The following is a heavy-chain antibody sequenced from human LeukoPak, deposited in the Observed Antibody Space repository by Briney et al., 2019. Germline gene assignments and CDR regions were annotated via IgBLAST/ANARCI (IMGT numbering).Heavy chain of an antibody. CDR3: ARGPYSSGWYRRDVDFDY. CDR1: GFTFSSYA. V-gene: IGHV4-34*01. CDR2: INHSGST. Sequence: GSLRLSCAASGFTFSSYAMSWVRQAPGKGPEWIGEINHSGSTNYNPSLKSRVTISVDTSKNQFSLKLSSVTAADTAAYYCARGPYSSGWYRRDVDFDYWGQGTLVTVSS. J-gene: IGHJ4*02. D-gene: IGHD6-19*01.